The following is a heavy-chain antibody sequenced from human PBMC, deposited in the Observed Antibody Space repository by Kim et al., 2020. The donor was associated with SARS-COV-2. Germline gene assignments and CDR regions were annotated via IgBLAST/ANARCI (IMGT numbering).Heavy chain of an antibody. V-gene: IGHV6-1*01. CDR3: ALSWGGIEAFDI. Sequence: DYAVSVKRRITINPDTSKNQFSLQLNSVTPEDTAVYYCALSWGGIEAFDIWGQGTMVTVSS. D-gene: IGHD3-16*01. J-gene: IGHJ3*02.